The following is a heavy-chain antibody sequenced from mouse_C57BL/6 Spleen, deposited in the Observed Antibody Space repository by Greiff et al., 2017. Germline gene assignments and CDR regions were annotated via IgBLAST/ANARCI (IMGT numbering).Heavy chain of an antibody. Sequence: EVQGVESGGDLVKPGGSLKFSCAASGFTFSSYGMSWVRQTPDKRLEWVATISSGGSYTYYPDSVKGRFTLSRDNAKNTLYLQMSSLKSEDTAMYYCARHPLLSYYFDDWGQGTTLTVSS. D-gene: IGHD6-5*01. V-gene: IGHV5-6*01. CDR1: GFTFSSYG. CDR2: ISSGGSYT. CDR3: ARHPLLSYYFDD. J-gene: IGHJ2*01.